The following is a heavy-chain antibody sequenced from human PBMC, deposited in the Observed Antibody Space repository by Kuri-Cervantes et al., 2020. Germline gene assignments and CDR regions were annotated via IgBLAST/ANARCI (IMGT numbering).Heavy chain of an antibody. CDR3: ARDVTHYSSGYYYSWFDP. J-gene: IGHJ5*02. CDR2: INHSGST. V-gene: IGHV4-34*01. Sequence: SQTLSLTCAVYGGSFSGYYWSWIRQPPGKGLEWIGEINHSGSTNYNPSLKSRVTISVDTTKNQSSLKLSSVTAADTAVYYCARDVTHYSSGYYYSWFDPWGQGTLVTVSS. CDR1: GGSFSGYY. D-gene: IGHD3-22*01.